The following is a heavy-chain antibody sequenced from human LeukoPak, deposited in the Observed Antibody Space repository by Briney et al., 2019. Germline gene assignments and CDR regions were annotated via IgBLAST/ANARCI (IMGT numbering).Heavy chain of an antibody. CDR3: ARNAYSNNWYDYFDY. CDR2: IYTGGNT. D-gene: IGHD6-13*01. V-gene: IGHV4-4*07. J-gene: IGHJ4*02. CDR1: GGSISNYY. Sequence: KSSETLSLTCTVSGGSISNYYWSWIRQPAGKGLEWIGRIYTGGNTNYNPSLKSRVTMSVDTSKNQFSLKLSSVTAADTAVYYCARNAYSNNWYDYFDYWGQGALVIVSS.